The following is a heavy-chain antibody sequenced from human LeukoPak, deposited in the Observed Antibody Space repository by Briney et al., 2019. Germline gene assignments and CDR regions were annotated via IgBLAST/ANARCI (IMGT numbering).Heavy chain of an antibody. J-gene: IGHJ4*02. V-gene: IGHV4-34*01. D-gene: IGHD6-19*01. Sequence: SETLSLTCAVYGGSFSGYYWSWLRQPPGKGLEWIGEINHSGSTNYNPSLKSRVTISVDTSKNQFSLKLSSVTAADTAVYYCARGRYSSGWYCLDYWGQGTLVTVSS. CDR2: INHSGST. CDR1: GGSFSGYY. CDR3: ARGRYSSGWYCLDY.